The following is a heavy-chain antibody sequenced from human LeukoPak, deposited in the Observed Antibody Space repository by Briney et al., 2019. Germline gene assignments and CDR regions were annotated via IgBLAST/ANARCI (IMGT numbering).Heavy chain of an antibody. CDR3: ARRGAVADAFDI. J-gene: IGHJ3*02. CDR2: IKSDGSST. CDR1: GFTFSSYW. D-gene: IGHD4-23*01. Sequence: PGGSLRLSCAASGFTFSSYWMHWVRQAPGKGLVWVSRIKSDGSSTNYADSVKGRFTISRDNAKNTLYLQMNSLRAEDTAVYYCARRGAVADAFDIWGQGTMVTVSS. V-gene: IGHV3-74*01.